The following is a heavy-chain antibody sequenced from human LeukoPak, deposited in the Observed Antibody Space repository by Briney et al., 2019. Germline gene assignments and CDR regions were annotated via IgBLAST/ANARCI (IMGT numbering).Heavy chain of an antibody. CDR2: IKQDGSEK. J-gene: IGHJ4*02. D-gene: IGHD1-26*01. CDR1: GVTFSSYW. Sequence: GGALRLSCAASGVTFSSYWMSWVRQAPGKGLEWVANIKQDGSEKYYVDSVKGRFTISRDNAKNSLYLQMNSLRAEDTAVYYCARDRRSPTPTEGYWGQGTLVTVSS. V-gene: IGHV3-7*01. CDR3: ARDRRSPTPTEGY.